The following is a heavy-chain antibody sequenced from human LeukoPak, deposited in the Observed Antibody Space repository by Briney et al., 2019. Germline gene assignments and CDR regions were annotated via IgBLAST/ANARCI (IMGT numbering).Heavy chain of an antibody. CDR1: GFTFSSYA. CDR3: AKDLITIFGVVKPQPLGY. CDR2: ISGSGGST. Sequence: GGSLRLSCAASGFTFSSYAMSWVRQAPGKGLEWVSAISGSGGSTYYADSVKGRFTISRDNPKNTLYLQMNSLRAEDTAVYYCAKDLITIFGVVKPQPLGYWGQGTLVTVSS. V-gene: IGHV3-23*01. D-gene: IGHD3-3*01. J-gene: IGHJ4*02.